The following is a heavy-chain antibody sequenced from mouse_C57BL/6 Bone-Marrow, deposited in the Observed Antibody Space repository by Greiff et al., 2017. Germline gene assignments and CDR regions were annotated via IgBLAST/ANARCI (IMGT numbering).Heavy chain of an antibody. CDR2: ISSGSSTI. CDR1: GFTFSDYG. J-gene: IGHJ4*01. V-gene: IGHV5-17*01. CDR3: ARYRLWGNYAMDY. D-gene: IGHD1-1*02. Sequence: EVKLVESGGGLVKPGGSLKLSCAASGFTFSDYGMHWVRQAPEKGLEWVAYISSGSSTIYYADTVKGRFTISRDNAKNTLFLQMTSLRSEDTAMYYCARYRLWGNYAMDYWGQGTSVTVSS.